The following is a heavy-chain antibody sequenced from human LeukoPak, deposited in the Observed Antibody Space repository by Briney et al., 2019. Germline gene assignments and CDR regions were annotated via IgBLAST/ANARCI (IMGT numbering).Heavy chain of an antibody. V-gene: IGHV4-34*01. CDR3: ARVRRENYYGSGSSTPRPYYYYMDV. CDR1: GGSISNYY. Sequence: SETLSLTCAVSGGSISNYYWSRIRQPPGKGLEWIGEINHSGSTNYNPSLKSRVTISVDTSKNQFSLKLSSVTAADTAVYYCARVRRENYYGSGSSTPRPYYYYMDVWGKGTTVTISS. J-gene: IGHJ6*03. D-gene: IGHD3-10*01. CDR2: INHSGST.